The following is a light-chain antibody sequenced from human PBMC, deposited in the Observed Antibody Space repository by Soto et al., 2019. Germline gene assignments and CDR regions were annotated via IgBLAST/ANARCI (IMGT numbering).Light chain of an antibody. V-gene: IGKV3-11*01. CDR1: QSINTF. J-gene: IGKJ4*01. CDR3: QQRSIWPLT. Sequence: EVLLTQSPATLSVSPGESVTLSCRASQSINTFLAWYQQKPGQAPRLLIYDASYRAAGIPARFSGRGSETDFTLTINSLEPEDFAVYHCQQRSIWPLTFGGGTRVE. CDR2: DAS.